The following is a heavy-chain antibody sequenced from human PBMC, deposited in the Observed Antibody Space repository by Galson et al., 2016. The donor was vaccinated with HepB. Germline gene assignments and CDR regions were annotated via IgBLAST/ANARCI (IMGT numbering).Heavy chain of an antibody. CDR3: AREEANWGAGALDY. CDR1: GYTFNDYA. CDR2: ISTYSGHT. V-gene: IGHV1-18*01. D-gene: IGHD6-19*01. Sequence: SVKVSCKASGYTFNDYAISWLRQAPGQGLEWVGWISTYSGHTEYSQKFQGRVTMTRDTSTKTVYMDLRSLKPDDTALYYCAREEANWGAGALDYWGQGTQVIVST. J-gene: IGHJ4*02.